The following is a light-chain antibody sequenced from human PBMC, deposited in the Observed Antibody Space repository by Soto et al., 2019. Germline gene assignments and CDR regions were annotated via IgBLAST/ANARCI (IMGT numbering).Light chain of an antibody. J-gene: IGLJ3*02. V-gene: IGLV1-44*01. Sequence: QSVLTQPPSASGTPGQRVIISCSGSSSHLGSNIGNWYQQLPGTAPKLLIYNTYQRPLGVPDRVCGSTSGTSASLAISGLQSEYEGEYFYAAWDDSLNGPVFGGGTKVTVL. CDR2: NTY. CDR1: SSHLGSNI. CDR3: AAWDDSLNGPV.